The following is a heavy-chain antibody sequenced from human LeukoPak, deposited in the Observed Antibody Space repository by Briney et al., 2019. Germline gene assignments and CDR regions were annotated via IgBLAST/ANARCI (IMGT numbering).Heavy chain of an antibody. Sequence: ASVKVSCKASGYTFTSYDINWVRQATGQGLEWMGWMNPNSGNTGYAQKFQGRVTITRSTSISTAYMELSSLRSEDTAVYYCARGGYCSSTSCYRFDPWGQGTLVTVSS. CDR3: ARGGYCSSTSCYRFDP. CDR1: GYTFTSYD. D-gene: IGHD2-2*01. J-gene: IGHJ5*02. V-gene: IGHV1-8*03. CDR2: MNPNSGNT.